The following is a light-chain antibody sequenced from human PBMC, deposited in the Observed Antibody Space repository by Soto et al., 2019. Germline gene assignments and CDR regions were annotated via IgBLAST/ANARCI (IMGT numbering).Light chain of an antibody. CDR2: EDN. CDR1: SSDVGSYNL. Sequence: QSALTQPASVSGSPGQSITISCTGTSSDVGSYNLVSWYQQHPGKAPKLMIYEDNKRPSGVSNRFSASKSGNTASLTISGLQAEDEAGYYCCSYAGISTWVFGGGTKVTVL. CDR3: CSYAGISTWV. J-gene: IGLJ3*02. V-gene: IGLV2-23*01.